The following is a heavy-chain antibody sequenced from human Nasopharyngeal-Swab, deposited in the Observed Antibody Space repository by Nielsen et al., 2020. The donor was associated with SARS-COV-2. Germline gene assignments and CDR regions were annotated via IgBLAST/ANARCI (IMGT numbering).Heavy chain of an antibody. CDR2: IKQGGSEQ. CDR1: GFTFSSYW. D-gene: IGHD2-2*01. Sequence: GESLKISCAASGFTFSSYWMSWVRQAPGKGLQWVAHIKQGGSEQYYVDSVKGRFTISRDNAKTSLYLQMNSLRAEDTAIYYCARYCSTTSCPRGFDYWGQGALVTVSS. V-gene: IGHV3-7*01. J-gene: IGHJ4*02. CDR3: ARYCSTTSCPRGFDY.